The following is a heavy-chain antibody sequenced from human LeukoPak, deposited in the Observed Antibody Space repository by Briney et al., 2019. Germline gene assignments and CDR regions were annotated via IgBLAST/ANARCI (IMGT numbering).Heavy chain of an antibody. CDR1: VCILTSHC. Sequence: AAVPVPRKASVCILTSHCLHWVRQAAGPGLEGMGIINPSGGSTSYAQKFQGRVTMTRDTSTSTVYMELSSLRSEDTAVYYCALRAAMVPGGDYWGQGTLVTVSS. D-gene: IGHD5-18*01. CDR3: ALRAAMVPGGDY. CDR2: INPSGGST. V-gene: IGHV1-46*01. J-gene: IGHJ4*02.